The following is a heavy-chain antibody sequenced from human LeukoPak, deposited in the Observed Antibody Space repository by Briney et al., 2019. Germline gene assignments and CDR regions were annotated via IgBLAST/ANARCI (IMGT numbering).Heavy chain of an antibody. V-gene: IGHV1-69*13. CDR2: IIPIFGTA. CDR3: AGATTVTTHFDY. D-gene: IGHD4-11*01. Sequence: SVKVSCKASGGTFSSYAISWVRQAPGQGLEWMGGIIPIFGTANYAQKFQGGVTITADESTSTAYMELSSLRSEDTAVYYCAGATTVTTHFDYWGQGTLVTVSS. J-gene: IGHJ4*02. CDR1: GGTFSSYA.